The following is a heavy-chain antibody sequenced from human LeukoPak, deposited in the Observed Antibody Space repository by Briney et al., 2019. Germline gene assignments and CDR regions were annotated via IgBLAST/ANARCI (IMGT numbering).Heavy chain of an antibody. Sequence: SETLSLTCIVSGYSIGSGYYWGWIRQPPGKGLEWIGSIYHSGSTHYNPSLKSRVTISVDTSKNQFSLKLSSVTAADTAVYYCARSLAFDIWGQGTTVTVSS. V-gene: IGHV4-38-2*02. CDR2: IYHSGST. CDR3: ARSLAFDI. CDR1: GYSIGSGYY. J-gene: IGHJ3*02.